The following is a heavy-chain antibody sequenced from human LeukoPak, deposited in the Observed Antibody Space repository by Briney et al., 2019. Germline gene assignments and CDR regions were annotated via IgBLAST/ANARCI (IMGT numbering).Heavy chain of an antibody. CDR2: VYPGDSNT. CDR1: GYSFTSYW. V-gene: IGHV5-51*01. J-gene: IGHJ4*02. CDR3: ARYDRIYGGNVY. D-gene: IGHD4-23*01. Sequence: GESLKISCKGSGYSFTSYWIGWVRQMPGKGLEWMGIVYPGDSNTKYSPSFQGQVTISADKSISTSFLQWSSLKASDTAMYYCARYDRIYGGNVYWGQGTLVTVSS.